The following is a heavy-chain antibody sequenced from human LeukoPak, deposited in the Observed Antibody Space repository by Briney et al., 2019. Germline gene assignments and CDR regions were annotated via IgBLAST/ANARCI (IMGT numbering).Heavy chain of an antibody. CDR3: ARSGWYYDILTGFDY. J-gene: IGHJ4*02. Sequence: PGGSLRPSCAASGFTFSSFEMNWVRQAPGKGLEWVSYISISGSTIYYADSVKGRFTISRDNAKNSLYLQMNSLRAEDTAVYYCARSGWYYDILTGFDYWGQGTLVTVSS. D-gene: IGHD3-9*01. CDR1: GFTFSSFE. CDR2: ISISGSTI. V-gene: IGHV3-48*03.